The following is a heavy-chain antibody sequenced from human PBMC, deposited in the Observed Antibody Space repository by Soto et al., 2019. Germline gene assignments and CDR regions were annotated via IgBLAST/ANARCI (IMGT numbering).Heavy chain of an antibody. J-gene: IGHJ4*02. CDR3: AREIVVARGASYFDY. D-gene: IGHD2-2*01. Sequence: GGSLILSCAASGFTFSNYGMHWVRQAPGKGLEWVAVIWYDGSNTYYAVSLKGRLTISRDNAKNSLYLQMNSLRAEDTAVYYCAREIVVARGASYFDYWGPGTLVTVSS. V-gene: IGHV3-33*01. CDR1: GFTFSNYG. CDR2: IWYDGSNT.